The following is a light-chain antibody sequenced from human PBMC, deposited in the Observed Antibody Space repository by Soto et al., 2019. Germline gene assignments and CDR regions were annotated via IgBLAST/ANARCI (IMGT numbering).Light chain of an antibody. CDR3: AAWDDSLNGVV. V-gene: IGLV1-44*01. CDR2: SNN. Sequence: QSVLTQPPSASGTPGQRVTISCSGSSSNIGSNTVNWYQQLPGTAPKLLIYSNNQRPSGVPDRFSGSKSGTSASLAISGVQSVDEADYYCAAWDDSLNGVVFGGGTKVTVL. CDR1: SSNIGSNT. J-gene: IGLJ2*01.